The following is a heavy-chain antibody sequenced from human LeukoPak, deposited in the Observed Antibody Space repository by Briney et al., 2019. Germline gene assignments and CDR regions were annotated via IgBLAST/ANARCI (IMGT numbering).Heavy chain of an antibody. CDR1: GFIFDDYA. CDR3: GGGGRLMYYYYMDV. Sequence: PGRSLRLSCAASGFIFDDYAMHWVRQAPGKGLEWVSGITWNSDSIDYADSVKGRFTISRDNAKNSLYLQMNSLRAEDIALYAKGGGGRLMYYYYMDVWGKGTTVTVSS. V-gene: IGHV3-9*03. J-gene: IGHJ6*03. D-gene: IGHD3-16*01. CDR2: ITWNSDSI.